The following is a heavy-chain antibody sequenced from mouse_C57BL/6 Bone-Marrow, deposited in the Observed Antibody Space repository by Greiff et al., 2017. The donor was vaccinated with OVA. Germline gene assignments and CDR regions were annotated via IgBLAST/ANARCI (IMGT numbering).Heavy chain of an antibody. Sequence: EVQVVESGGDLVKPGGSLKLSCAASGFTFSSYGMSWVRQTPVKRLEWVATISSGGSYTYYPDSVKGRFTISRDNAKNTLYLQMSSLKSEDTAMYYCARSYAMDYWGQGTSVTVSS. CDR3: ARSYAMDY. CDR1: GFTFSSYG. J-gene: IGHJ4*01. CDR2: ISSGGSYT. V-gene: IGHV5-6*01.